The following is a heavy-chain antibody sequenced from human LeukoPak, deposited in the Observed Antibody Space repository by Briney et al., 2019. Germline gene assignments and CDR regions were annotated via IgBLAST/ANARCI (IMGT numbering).Heavy chain of an antibody. D-gene: IGHD5-18*01. Sequence: GGSLRLSCAASGFTVSSNYMSWVRQAAGKWLECVSVIYSGGSTYYADSVKGRFTVSRDNSKNTLYLQMNSLRAEDTAVYYCARDSGYSYGYSFDYWGQGTLVTVSS. J-gene: IGHJ4*02. CDR3: ARDSGYSYGYSFDY. CDR2: IYSGGST. CDR1: GFTVSSNY. V-gene: IGHV3-66*01.